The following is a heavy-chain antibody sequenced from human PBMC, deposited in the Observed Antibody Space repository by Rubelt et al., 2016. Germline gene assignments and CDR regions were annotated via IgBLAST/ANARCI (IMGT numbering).Heavy chain of an antibody. Sequence: SGGSISSSSYYWGWIRQPPGKGLEWIGSIYYSGSTYYNPSLKSRVTISVDTSKNQFSLKLSSVTAADTAVYYCAGTYSSGWYLNYFDYWGQGTLVTVSS. CDR3: AGTYSSGWYLNYFDY. CDR2: IYYSGST. D-gene: IGHD6-19*01. J-gene: IGHJ4*02. V-gene: IGHV4-39*01. CDR1: GGSISSSSYY.